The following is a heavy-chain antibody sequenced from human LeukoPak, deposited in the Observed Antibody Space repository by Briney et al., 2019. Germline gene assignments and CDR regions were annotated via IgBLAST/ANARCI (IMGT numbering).Heavy chain of an antibody. CDR1: GYTFTSYG. Sequence: ASVKVSCKASGYTFTSYGISWVRQAPGQGLEWMGWINPNSGGTNYAQKFQGRVTMTRDTSISTAYMELSRLRSDDTAVYYCARERYCSSTSCPRDAFDIWGQGTMVTVSS. CDR2: INPNSGGT. CDR3: ARERYCSSTSCPRDAFDI. V-gene: IGHV1-2*02. D-gene: IGHD2-2*01. J-gene: IGHJ3*02.